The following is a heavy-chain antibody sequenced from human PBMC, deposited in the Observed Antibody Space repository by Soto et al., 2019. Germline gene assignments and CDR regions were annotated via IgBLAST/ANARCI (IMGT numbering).Heavy chain of an antibody. CDR1: GGTFRNHV. J-gene: IGHJ4*02. CDR3: ARDLEFRDGNISHLDY. Sequence: SVKVSCKASGGTFRNHVFNWVRQAPGQGLEWMGGIIPIIGTPNYAQKFQGRVTITADASTSTVCLEVSSLRSQDTAVYYCARDLEFRDGNISHLDYWGQGTLVTVSS. CDR2: IIPIIGTP. V-gene: IGHV1-69*13. D-gene: IGHD3-10*01.